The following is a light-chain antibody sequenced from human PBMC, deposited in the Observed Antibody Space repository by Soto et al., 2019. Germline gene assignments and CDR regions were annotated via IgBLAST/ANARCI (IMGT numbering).Light chain of an antibody. Sequence: QSVLTQPPPVSAAPGQKVTISCSGSSSNIGKNDVSWYQQVPGTAPKLLIYQNNKRPSGIPDRFSGSKSGTSATPGITGLQSGDEADYYCGTWDGSLSAGVFGGGTQLTVL. CDR2: QNN. CDR1: SSNIGKND. CDR3: GTWDGSLSAGV. J-gene: IGLJ2*01. V-gene: IGLV1-51*02.